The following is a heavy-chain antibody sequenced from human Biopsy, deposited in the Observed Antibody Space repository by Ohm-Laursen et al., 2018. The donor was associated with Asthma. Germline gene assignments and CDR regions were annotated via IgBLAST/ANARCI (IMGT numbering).Heavy chain of an antibody. J-gene: IGHJ4*02. V-gene: IGHV1-69*01. CDR1: GGTFNTYV. D-gene: IGHD2-2*01. CDR2: INSVFGTT. Sequence: SSVKVSCKSLGGTFNTYVIGWVRQAPGQGLEWMGGINSVFGTTNYPQKFQDRVTITADDSTSTVYMELSSLRSEDTAVYFCARKAGSCISRTCYSLDFWGQGTLVTVSS. CDR3: ARKAGSCISRTCYSLDF.